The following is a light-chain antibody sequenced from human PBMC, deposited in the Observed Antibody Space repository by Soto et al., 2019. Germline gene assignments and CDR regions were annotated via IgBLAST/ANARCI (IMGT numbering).Light chain of an antibody. J-gene: IGLJ2*01. CDR1: SSDVGGYNY. CDR3: SSYTSSSSFVV. Sequence: QSVLTQPASVSGSPGQSITISCTGTSSDVGGYNYVSWYQQHPRKAPKLMIYEVSNRPSGVSNRFSGSKSGNTASLTISGLQAEDEADYSCSSYTSSSSFVVFGGVTKLTVL. V-gene: IGLV2-14*01. CDR2: EVS.